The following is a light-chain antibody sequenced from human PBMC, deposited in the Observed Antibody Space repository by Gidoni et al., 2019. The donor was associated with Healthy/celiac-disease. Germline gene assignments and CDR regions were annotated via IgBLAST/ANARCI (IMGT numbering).Light chain of an antibody. CDR2: LGS. CDR1: QSLLHSNGYYY. CDR3: MQALQQWT. Sequence: DIVMTQSPLSLPVTPGEPASISCRSSQSLLHSNGYYYLDWYLQKPGQSPQLLIYLGSNRASGVPDRFSGSGSGTDFTLKISRVEAEDVGVYYCMQALQQWTFGQGTKVEIK. J-gene: IGKJ1*01. V-gene: IGKV2-28*01.